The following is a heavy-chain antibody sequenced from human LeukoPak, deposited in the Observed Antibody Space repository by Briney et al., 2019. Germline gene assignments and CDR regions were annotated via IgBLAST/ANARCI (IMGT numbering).Heavy chain of an antibody. CDR1: GFTFSSYA. D-gene: IGHD6-13*01. J-gene: IGHJ4*02. CDR2: DGSRGGDT. V-gene: IGHV3-23*01. CDR3: AKTFSPADRSSWYLGFDF. Sequence: PGRSLRLSCAASGFTFSSYAMHWVRQAPGKGLEWVSTDGSRGGDTYYADSVKGRFAISRDNSKNTLYLHMNSLRAEDTAVYYCAKTFSPADRSSWYLGFDFWGQGTLVTVSS.